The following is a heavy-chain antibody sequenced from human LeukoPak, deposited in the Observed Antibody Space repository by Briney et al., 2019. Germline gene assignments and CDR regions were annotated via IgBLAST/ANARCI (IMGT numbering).Heavy chain of an antibody. Sequence: GGSLRLSCAASGFTFSSYAMHWVRQAPGKGLEWVAVISYDGSNKYYADSVKGRFTISRDNSKNTLYLQMNSLRAEDTAVYYCARDLAPYGSGREDCFDYWGQGTLVTVSS. CDR1: GFTFSSYA. V-gene: IGHV3-30-3*01. J-gene: IGHJ4*02. CDR3: ARDLAPYGSGREDCFDY. CDR2: ISYDGSNK. D-gene: IGHD3-10*01.